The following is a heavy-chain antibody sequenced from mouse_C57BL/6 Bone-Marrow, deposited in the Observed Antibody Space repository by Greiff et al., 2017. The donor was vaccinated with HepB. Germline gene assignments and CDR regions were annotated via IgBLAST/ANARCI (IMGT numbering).Heavy chain of an antibody. CDR3: VLITTVVATDWYFDV. D-gene: IGHD1-1*01. Sequence: VQLQQPGTELVKPGASVKLSCKASGYTFTSYWMHWVKQRPGQGLEWIGNINPSNGGTNYNEKFKSKATLTVDKSSSTAYMQLSSPTSEDSAVYYCVLITTVVATDWYFDVWGTGTTVTVSS. CDR2: INPSNGGT. CDR1: GYTFTSYW. J-gene: IGHJ1*03. V-gene: IGHV1-53*01.